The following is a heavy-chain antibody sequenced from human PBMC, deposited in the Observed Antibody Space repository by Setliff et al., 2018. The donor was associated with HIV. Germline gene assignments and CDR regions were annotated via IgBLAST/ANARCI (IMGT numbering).Heavy chain of an antibody. CDR1: GYTLTELS. V-gene: IGHV1-69*13. CDR3: AKDKTEGAMGH. J-gene: IGHJ4*02. D-gene: IGHD1-26*01. Sequence: ASVKVSCKVSGYTLTELSMHWVRQAPGQGLEWMGGIIPIFGTANYAQKFQGRVTITADESTSTAYMEVRSLRPDDTAVYYCAKDKTEGAMGHWGQGTLVTVSS. CDR2: IIPIFGTA.